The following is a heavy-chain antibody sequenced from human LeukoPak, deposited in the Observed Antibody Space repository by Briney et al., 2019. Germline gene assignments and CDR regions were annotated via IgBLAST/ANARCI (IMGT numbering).Heavy chain of an antibody. V-gene: IGHV3-30*03. Sequence: GRSLRLSCVASESSFTNYWMHWARQAPGKGLEWVSVISFDGDIKYHADSVKGRFTISRDNSKNTVFLQMNSLRPEDAAVYYCARDQRFYESGTSSIHYFFTALDVWGQGTTVTVSS. CDR3: ARDQRFYESGTSSIHYFFTALDV. J-gene: IGHJ6*02. CDR2: ISFDGDIK. D-gene: IGHD3-10*01. CDR1: ESSFTNYW.